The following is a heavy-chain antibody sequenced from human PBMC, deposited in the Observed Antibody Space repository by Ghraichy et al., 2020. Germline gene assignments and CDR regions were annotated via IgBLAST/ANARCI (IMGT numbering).Heavy chain of an antibody. V-gene: IGHV4-59*01. CDR3: ARDRGELLHSFDH. D-gene: IGHD1-26*01. Sequence: SETLSLTCTVSGGSISSYYWSWIRQPPGKGLEWIGYIHYSGSTNYNPSLKSRVTISVDTSKNQFYLKLSSVAAADTAVYYCARDRGELLHSFDHWGQGTLVTVSS. CDR2: IHYSGST. J-gene: IGHJ4*02. CDR1: GGSISSYY.